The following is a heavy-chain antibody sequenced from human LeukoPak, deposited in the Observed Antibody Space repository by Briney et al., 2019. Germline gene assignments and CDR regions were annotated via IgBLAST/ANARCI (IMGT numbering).Heavy chain of an antibody. J-gene: IGHJ4*02. D-gene: IGHD5-12*01. Sequence: GASVTVSCKASGYTFTGYYIHWVRQAPGQGLEWMGWINPNSGGRNYAQKFQGRVTMTRDTSTTYMELSRLTSDDTAVYYCARAYSGYEAFDYWGQGNLVTVSS. CDR3: ARAYSGYEAFDY. V-gene: IGHV1-2*02. CDR1: GYTFTGYY. CDR2: INPNSGGR.